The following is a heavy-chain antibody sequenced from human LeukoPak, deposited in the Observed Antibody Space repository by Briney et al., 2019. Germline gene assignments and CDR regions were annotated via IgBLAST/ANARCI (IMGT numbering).Heavy chain of an antibody. CDR3: ARLQSRTNAF. CDR1: GYTLTAYN. Sequence: GASVTVSCKASGYTLTAYNMHWVRQAPGQGLEWMGWINPNTGDTNSAQKFQGRVTMTRDTSISTAYMELRRLTSNDTAVYYCARLQSRTNAFWGREPWSPSPQ. V-gene: IGHV1-2*02. CDR2: INPNTGDT. J-gene: IGHJ4*02. D-gene: IGHD1/OR15-1a*01.